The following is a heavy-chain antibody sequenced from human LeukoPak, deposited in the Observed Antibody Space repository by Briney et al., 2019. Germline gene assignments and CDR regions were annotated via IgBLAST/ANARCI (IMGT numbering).Heavy chain of an antibody. CDR3: ARSVYDFWSGYYSRGMDV. V-gene: IGHV5-51*01. D-gene: IGHD3-3*01. CDR2: IYPGDSDT. J-gene: IGHJ6*02. CDR1: GYSFTSYW. Sequence: GEPLKISCKGSGYSFTSYWIGWLRQLPGKGLEWMGIIYPGDSDTRYSPSFQGQVTISADKSISTAYLQWSILKASDTAMYYCARSVYDFWSGYYSRGMDVWGQGTTVTVPS.